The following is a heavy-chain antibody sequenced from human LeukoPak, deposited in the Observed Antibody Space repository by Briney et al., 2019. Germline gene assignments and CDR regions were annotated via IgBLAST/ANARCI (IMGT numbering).Heavy chain of an antibody. V-gene: IGHV4-39*01. CDR2: VYYSGYT. J-gene: IGHJ6*03. CDR3: AGGGGRLRFYGHYYYYYYMDV. Sequence: PSETLSLTCTVSGGSISSSSYYWGWIRQPPGKGLEWIGSVYYSGYTYYNPSLKSRVTISVDTSKNQFSLKLSSVTAADTAVYYCAGGGGRLRFYGHYYYYYYMDVWGKGTTVTVSS. D-gene: IGHD3-3*01. CDR1: GGSISSSSYY.